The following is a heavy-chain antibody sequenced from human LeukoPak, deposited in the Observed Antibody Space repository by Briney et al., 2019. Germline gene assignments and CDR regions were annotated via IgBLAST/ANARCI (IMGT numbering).Heavy chain of an antibody. J-gene: IGHJ3*02. V-gene: IGHV3-21*01. CDR2: ISSSSSYI. D-gene: IGHD3/OR15-3a*01. Sequence: GGSLRLSCAASGFTFSSYEMNWVRQAPGKGLEWVSSISSSSSYIYYADSVKGRFTISRDNAKNSLYLQMNSLRAEDTAVYYCARNRGTGYYLNDAVDIWGQGTMVTVSS. CDR1: GFTFSSYE. CDR3: ARNRGTGYYLNDAVDI.